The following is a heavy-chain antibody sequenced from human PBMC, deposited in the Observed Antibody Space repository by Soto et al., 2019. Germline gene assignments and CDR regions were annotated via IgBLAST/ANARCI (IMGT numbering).Heavy chain of an antibody. D-gene: IGHD6-6*01. CDR1: GYTFTSYG. CDR2: ISAHNGNT. Sequence: QVHLVQSGAEVKKPGASVKVSCKGSGYTFTSYGITWVRQAPGQGLEWMGWISAHNGNTNYAQKLQGRVTVTRDTSTSTGDMELRSLRSDDTAVYYCARVRDGDYWGQGALVTVSS. V-gene: IGHV1-18*01. CDR3: ARVRDGDY. J-gene: IGHJ4*02.